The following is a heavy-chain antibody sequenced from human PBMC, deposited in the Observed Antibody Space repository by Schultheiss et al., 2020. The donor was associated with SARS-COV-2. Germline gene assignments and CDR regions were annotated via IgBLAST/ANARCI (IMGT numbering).Heavy chain of an antibody. CDR1: GGSIRDYY. V-gene: IGHV4-59*01. CDR2: IYYSGST. CDR3: ARELNY. Sequence: SQTLSLTCGVYGGSIRDYYWSWIRQPPGKGLEWIGYIYYSGSTNYNPSLKSRVTISVDTSKNQFSLKLSSVTAADTAVYYCARELNYWGQGTLVTVSS. J-gene: IGHJ4*02.